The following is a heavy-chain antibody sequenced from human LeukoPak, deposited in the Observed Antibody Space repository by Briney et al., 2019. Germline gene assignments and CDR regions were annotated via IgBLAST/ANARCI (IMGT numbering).Heavy chain of an antibody. J-gene: IGHJ4*02. CDR3: ARQCCPAVAGTFFDY. CDR2: IYTSGST. V-gene: IGHV4-4*07. D-gene: IGHD6-19*01. Sequence: SETLSLTCTVSGGSISSYYWSWIRQPPGKGLEWIGRIYTSGSTNYNPSLKSRVTMSVDTSRNQFSLKLNSVTAADTAVYYCARQCCPAVAGTFFDYWGQGTPVTVSS. CDR1: GGSISSYY.